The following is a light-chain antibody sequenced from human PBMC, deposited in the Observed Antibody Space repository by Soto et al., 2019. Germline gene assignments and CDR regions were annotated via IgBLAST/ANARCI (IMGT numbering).Light chain of an antibody. CDR1: SSDVGDYNY. J-gene: IGLJ2*01. V-gene: IGLV2-14*01. CDR2: EVS. Sequence: QAVLTQPASGSGSPGQSITISCTGTSSDVGDYNYVSWYQQHPGNAPKLMIYEVSHRLSGVSNRFSGSKSGYTASLTISGLQDEDEADYYCSSYISNSIVVFGGGTKLTVL. CDR3: SSYISNSIVV.